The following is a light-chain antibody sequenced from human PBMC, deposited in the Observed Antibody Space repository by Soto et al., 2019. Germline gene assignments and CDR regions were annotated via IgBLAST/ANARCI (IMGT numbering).Light chain of an antibody. J-gene: IGLJ1*01. CDR1: NSDVGGYDY. V-gene: IGLV2-14*01. Sequence: QLVLTQPASVSGSPGQSITISCTGTNSDVGGYDYVSWYQQHPDKAPKFMIYEVTNRPSGVSHRFSGSKSGNTASLTISGLQAEDEADYYCSSYTTTGTYVFGTGTKLTVL. CDR2: EVT. CDR3: SSYTTTGTYV.